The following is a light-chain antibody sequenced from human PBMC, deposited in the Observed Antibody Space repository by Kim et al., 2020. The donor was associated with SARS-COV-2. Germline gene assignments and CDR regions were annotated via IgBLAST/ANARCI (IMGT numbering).Light chain of an antibody. J-gene: IGKJ2*01. CDR3: QQYGDLPYT. CDR1: QDISTY. Sequence: SASVGDRVTITCQVSQDISTYLSWYQQKPGRAPKLLIYDASNLETVVPSRLRGRGSGTDFTFTISGLQPEDIGTYYCQQYGDLPYTFGQVTKLEI. V-gene: IGKV1-33*01. CDR2: DAS.